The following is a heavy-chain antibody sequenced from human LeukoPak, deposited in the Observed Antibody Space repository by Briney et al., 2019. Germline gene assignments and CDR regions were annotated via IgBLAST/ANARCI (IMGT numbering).Heavy chain of an antibody. V-gene: IGHV4-61*02. CDR1: GVSISSDGYY. CDR2: FYTSGTT. Sequence: SRTLSLTCTVSGVSISSDGYYWSWIRQPPGKGLEWIGRFYTSGTTNYNPSLKSRVTMSVDTSKNQFSLKLSSLTAADTAVYYCARASTFDIWGQGTMVTVSS. J-gene: IGHJ3*02. D-gene: IGHD5/OR15-5a*01. CDR3: ARASTFDI.